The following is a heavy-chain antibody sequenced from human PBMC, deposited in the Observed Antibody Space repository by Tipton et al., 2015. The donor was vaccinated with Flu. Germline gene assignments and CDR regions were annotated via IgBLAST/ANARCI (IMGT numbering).Heavy chain of an antibody. CDR1: GGTFSSYV. J-gene: IGHJ4*02. V-gene: IGHV1-69*01. Sequence: QVQLVQSGAEVKKPGSSVKVSCKASGGTFSSYVISWVRQAPGQGLEWMGGIIPIFRIPKYAQKFQGRVTITADESASTGYMELSSLRSDDTAVYYCASRSTSGWYPFDYWGQGTLVTVPS. CDR3: ASRSTSGWYPFDY. CDR2: IIPIFRIP. D-gene: IGHD6-19*01.